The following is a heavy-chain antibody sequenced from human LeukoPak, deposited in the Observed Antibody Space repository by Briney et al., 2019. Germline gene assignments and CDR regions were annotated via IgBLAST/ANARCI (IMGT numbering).Heavy chain of an antibody. CDR3: AKGWGGYSYGLDY. CDR1: GFTFSSYA. V-gene: IGHV3-30*04. Sequence: GGSLRLSCAASGFTFSSYAMHWVRQAPGKGLEWVAVISYDGSNKYYADSVKGRFTISRDNSKNTLYLQMNSLRAEDTAVYYCAKGWGGYSYGLDYWGQGTLVTVSS. J-gene: IGHJ4*02. CDR2: ISYDGSNK. D-gene: IGHD5-18*01.